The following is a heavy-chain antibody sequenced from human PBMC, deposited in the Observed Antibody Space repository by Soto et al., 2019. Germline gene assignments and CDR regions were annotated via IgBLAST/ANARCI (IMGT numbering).Heavy chain of an antibody. CDR3: ARPGKVGYCSGGSCYDYYYGMDV. J-gene: IGHJ6*02. D-gene: IGHD2-15*01. CDR2: IIPIFGTA. Sequence: ASVKVSCKASGGTFSSYAISWVRQAPGQGLEWMGGIIPIFGTANYAQKFQGRVTITADESTSTAYMELSSLGSEEPAVYYCARPGKVGYCSGGSCYDYYYGMDVWGQGTTVTVSS. V-gene: IGHV1-69*13. CDR1: GGTFSSYA.